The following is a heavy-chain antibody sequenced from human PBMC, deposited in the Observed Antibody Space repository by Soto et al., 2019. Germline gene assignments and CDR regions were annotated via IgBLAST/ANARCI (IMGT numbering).Heavy chain of an antibody. CDR2: IVVGSGNT. CDR3: ASIAAAGTNYYYYGMDV. CDR1: GFTFTSSA. D-gene: IGHD6-13*01. Sequence: GASVKVSCKASGFTFTSSAVQWVRQARGRRLEWIGWIVVGSGNTNYAQKFQERVTITRDMSTSTAYMELSSLRSEDTAVYYCASIAAAGTNYYYYGMDVWGQGTTVTVSS. J-gene: IGHJ6*02. V-gene: IGHV1-58*01.